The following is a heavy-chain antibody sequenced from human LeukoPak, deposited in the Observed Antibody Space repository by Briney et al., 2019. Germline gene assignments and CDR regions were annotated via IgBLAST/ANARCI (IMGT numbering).Heavy chain of an antibody. J-gene: IGHJ4*02. Sequence: GGSLRLSCAASGFIFSDYGITWVRQAPGKGLEWVSGISGSGANTYFADSVKGRSTISRDNSKNTLYLQMNSLRAEDTAVYYCAKGGGSYYFDYWGQGTLVTVSS. CDR2: ISGSGANT. V-gene: IGHV3-23*01. CDR3: AKGGGSYYFDY. D-gene: IGHD1-26*01. CDR1: GFIFSDYG.